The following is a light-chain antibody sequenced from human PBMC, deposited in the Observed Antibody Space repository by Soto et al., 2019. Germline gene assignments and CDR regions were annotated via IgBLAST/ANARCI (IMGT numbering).Light chain of an antibody. CDR1: QSLLHSNGFHY. CDR2: FTS. V-gene: IGKV2-28*01. Sequence: DIVLTQSPLSLPVTPGEPASISCRSRQSLLHSNGFHYLEWYLQKPGQSPQLLFYFTSVRASGVPHRFSGSGSGTDFTLQISRVEAEDVGVYYGMQALQTPLTFGQGTRLEIK. J-gene: IGKJ5*01. CDR3: MQALQTPLT.